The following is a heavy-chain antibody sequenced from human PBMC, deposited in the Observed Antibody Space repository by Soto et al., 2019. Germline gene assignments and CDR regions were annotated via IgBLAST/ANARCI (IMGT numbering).Heavy chain of an antibody. D-gene: IGHD6-19*01. CDR1: GFTFSDFH. Sequence: QVQLVESGGALVKPGGSLRLSCAASGFTFSDFHMSWIRQAPGKGLEWVSHISTSSSTIYYADSVKGRFTTSRDNSKNSLYLQMDSLRAEDTAVYYCARGWGSSGYYVYWGQGTLVTVSS. V-gene: IGHV3-11*01. J-gene: IGHJ4*02. CDR2: ISTSSSTI. CDR3: ARGWGSSGYYVY.